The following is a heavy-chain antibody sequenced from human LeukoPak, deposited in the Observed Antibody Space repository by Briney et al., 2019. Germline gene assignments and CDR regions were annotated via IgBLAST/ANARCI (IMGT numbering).Heavy chain of an antibody. CDR1: GGSISSYY. J-gene: IGHJ3*02. Sequence: SETLSLTCTVSGGSISSYYWSWIRQPPGKGLEWIGYIYYRGSTNYNPSLKSRVTISVDTSKNQFSLKLSSVTAADTAVYYCAREGRRDGYIRAGGHDAFDIWGQGTMVTVSS. V-gene: IGHV4-59*01. CDR2: IYYRGST. CDR3: AREGRRDGYIRAGGHDAFDI. D-gene: IGHD5-24*01.